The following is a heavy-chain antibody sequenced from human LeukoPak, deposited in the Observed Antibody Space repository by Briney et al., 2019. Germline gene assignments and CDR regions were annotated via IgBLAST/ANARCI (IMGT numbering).Heavy chain of an antibody. D-gene: IGHD4-11*01. Sequence: PSETLSLTCTVSGGSISNFYWTWIRQPPGQGLEWIGYIHSSGPTNYNPSLKSRLTMSVDTSQNQFSLKLNSVTAADTAVYYCARIYSNYPYYFDYWGQGTLVTVSS. CDR3: ARIYSNYPYYFDY. CDR1: GGSISNFY. J-gene: IGHJ4*02. V-gene: IGHV4-4*09. CDR2: IHSSGPT.